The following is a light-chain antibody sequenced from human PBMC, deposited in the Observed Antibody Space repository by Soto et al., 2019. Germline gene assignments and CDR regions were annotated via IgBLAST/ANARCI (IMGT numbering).Light chain of an antibody. CDR3: QQSYSRPRT. CDR2: AAS. V-gene: IGKV1-39*01. CDR1: QSISSW. J-gene: IGKJ1*01. Sequence: DIQMTQSPSALSSSVGDRVAITCRASQSISSWLAWYQQKPGKAPKLLIYAASTLQSGVPSRFSGSGSGTDFTLTITSLQPEDFATYFCQQSYSRPRTFGQGTKVDIK.